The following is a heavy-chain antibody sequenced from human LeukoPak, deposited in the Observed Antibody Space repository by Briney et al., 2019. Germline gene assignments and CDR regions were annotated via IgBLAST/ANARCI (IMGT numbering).Heavy chain of an antibody. J-gene: IGHJ4*02. CDR2: LNPNNGYT. CDR1: GYTFIDYF. V-gene: IGHV1-2*06. Sequence: ASVKVSCKTSGYTFIDYFIRWVRQAPGQGLEWMGRLNPNNGYTFYTEEFQGRVTMTRDTSITTAYMELSGLTSDDTAVYYCASYPRYSSWPPFDYWGQGTLVTVSS. D-gene: IGHD6-6*01. CDR3: ASYPRYSSWPPFDY.